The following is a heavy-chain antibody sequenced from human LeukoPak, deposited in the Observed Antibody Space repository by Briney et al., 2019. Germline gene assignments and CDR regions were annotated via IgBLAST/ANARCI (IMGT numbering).Heavy chain of an antibody. D-gene: IGHD3-16*01. V-gene: IGHV5-51*01. CDR1: GFTFSTYS. Sequence: GESLKISCKGSGFTFSTYSFAWVRQMPGKGLEWMGVIYAGDSSTRYSPSFQGQVTISVGKSISTAYLQWSSLKASDSAIYYCARHSCYDSWGQGTLVTDSS. J-gene: IGHJ4*02. CDR2: IYAGDSST. CDR3: ARHSCYDS.